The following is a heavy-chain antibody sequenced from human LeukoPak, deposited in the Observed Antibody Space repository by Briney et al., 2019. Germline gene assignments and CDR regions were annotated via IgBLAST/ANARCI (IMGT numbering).Heavy chain of an antibody. V-gene: IGHV1-2*02. D-gene: IGHD2-2*01. Sequence: ASVKVSCKASGYTFTGYYMHWVRQAPGQGLEWMAWINPNSGGTNYAQKFQGRVTMTGDTSITTAYLELSSLRSDDTAVYYCAREVDCSSPSCQLDYWGQGTLVTVSS. CDR2: INPNSGGT. CDR3: AREVDCSSPSCQLDY. CDR1: GYTFTGYY. J-gene: IGHJ4*02.